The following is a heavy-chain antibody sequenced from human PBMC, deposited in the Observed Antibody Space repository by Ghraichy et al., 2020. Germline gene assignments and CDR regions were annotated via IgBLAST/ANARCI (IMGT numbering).Heavy chain of an antibody. CDR3: ASTVAGIFDY. D-gene: IGHD6-19*01. CDR2: IYTSGST. Sequence: SETLSLTCTVSGGSISSYYWSWIRQPPGKGLEWIGYIYTSGSTNYNPSLKSRVTISVDTSKNQFSLKLSSVTAADTAVYYCASTVAGIFDYWGQGTLVTVSS. J-gene: IGHJ4*02. V-gene: IGHV4-4*09. CDR1: GGSISSYY.